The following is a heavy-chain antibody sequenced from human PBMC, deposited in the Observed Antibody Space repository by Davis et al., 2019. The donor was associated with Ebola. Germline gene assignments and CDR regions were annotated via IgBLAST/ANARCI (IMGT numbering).Heavy chain of an antibody. CDR1: GSSISSAGYS. J-gene: IGHJ6*02. V-gene: IGHV4-30-2*01. Sequence: PSETLSLTCVVSGSSISSAGYSWSWVRQTPGKGLEWIAYIYPIGYTDYNPSLRSRVTISSDASKNQFYLNLSSVTAADTAVHYCVRGGTTVTRLNYYYYGMDVWGQGTTVTVSS. D-gene: IGHD4-17*01. CDR3: VRGGTTVTRLNYYYYGMDV. CDR2: IYPIGYT.